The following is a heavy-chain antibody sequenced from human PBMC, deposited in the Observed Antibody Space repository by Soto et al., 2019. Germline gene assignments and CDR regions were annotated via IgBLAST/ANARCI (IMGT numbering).Heavy chain of an antibody. CDR1: GGSISSGGYY. CDR2: IYYSGST. Sequence: PSDTLSLTCTVSGGSISSGGYYWSWIRQHPGKGLEWIGYIYYSGSTYYNPSLKSRVTISVDTSKNQFSLKLSSVTAADTAVYYCARGEGPKYRYGMDVWGQGTTVTVSS. J-gene: IGHJ6*02. D-gene: IGHD1-26*01. V-gene: IGHV4-31*03. CDR3: ARGEGPKYRYGMDV.